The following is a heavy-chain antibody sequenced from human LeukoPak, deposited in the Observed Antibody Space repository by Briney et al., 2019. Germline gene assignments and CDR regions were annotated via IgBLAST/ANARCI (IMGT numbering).Heavy chain of an antibody. V-gene: IGHV4-4*07. CDR2: IYPSGTT. D-gene: IGHD5-18*01. Sequence: SQTLSLTCTVSGASISAYYWSWIRQPAGKGLEWIGRIYPSGTTNYNPPLKSRVTMSVDKSKNQFSLKLNSVTAADTAVYYCARDGEGYIDGHYYYYMDVWGKGTTVTVSS. J-gene: IGHJ6*03. CDR3: ARDGEGYIDGHYYYYMDV. CDR1: GASISAYY.